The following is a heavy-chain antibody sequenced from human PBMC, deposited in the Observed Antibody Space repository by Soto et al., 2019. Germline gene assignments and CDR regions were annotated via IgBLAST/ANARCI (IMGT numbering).Heavy chain of an antibody. J-gene: IGHJ6*02. Sequence: EVQLVETGGDLIQPGGSLRLSCAASGFTVSSDSMHWVRQAPGKGLEWISIIYSDNNTDYADSVKGRFSISRDTSKNILYRQMNSLRAEDTAEYYCARHYAAMGVWGQGTTVTVSS. CDR1: GFTVSSDS. V-gene: IGHV3-53*02. CDR2: IYSDNNT. CDR3: ARHYAAMGV.